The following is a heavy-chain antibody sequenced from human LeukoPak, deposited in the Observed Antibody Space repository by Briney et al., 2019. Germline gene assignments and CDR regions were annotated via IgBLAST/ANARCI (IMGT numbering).Heavy chain of an antibody. CDR3: AREKGYCSSTSCSNY. CDR2: ISSSSSYI. CDR1: GFTFSSYS. V-gene: IGHV3-21*01. D-gene: IGHD2-2*01. Sequence: NPGGSLRLSCAASGFTFSSYSMNWVRQAPGKRLERVSSISSSSSYIYYADSVKGRFTISRDNAKNSLYLQMNSLRAEDTAVYYCAREKGYCSSTSCSNYWGQGTLVTVSS. J-gene: IGHJ4*02.